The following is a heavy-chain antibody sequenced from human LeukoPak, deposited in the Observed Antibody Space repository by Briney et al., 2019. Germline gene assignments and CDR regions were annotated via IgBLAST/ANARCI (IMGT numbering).Heavy chain of an antibody. Sequence: ASVKASCKVSGYTFISFEINWVRQATGQGLEWMGWMNPNNGNTGYAQKFQGRVTMTRNTSINTAYMEPSSLRSEDTAVYYCARGGSGWYAIDYWGQGTLVTVSS. CDR1: GYTFISFE. CDR2: MNPNNGNT. V-gene: IGHV1-8*01. D-gene: IGHD6-19*01. J-gene: IGHJ4*02. CDR3: ARGGSGWYAIDY.